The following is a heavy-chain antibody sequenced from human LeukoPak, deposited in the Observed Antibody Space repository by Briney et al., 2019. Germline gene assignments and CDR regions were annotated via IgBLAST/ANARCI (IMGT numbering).Heavy chain of an antibody. CDR1: GFTFSNAW. Sequence: KAGGSLRLSCAASGFTFSNAWMSCVRQAPGKRLERVSYITSSGNTIYFADSVKGRFTISRDNAKNSLYLQMNSLRAEDTAVYYCAKRDSSGFYYFDYWGQGTLVTVSS. J-gene: IGHJ4*02. V-gene: IGHV3-11*01. D-gene: IGHD6-19*01. CDR2: ITSSGNTI. CDR3: AKRDSSGFYYFDY.